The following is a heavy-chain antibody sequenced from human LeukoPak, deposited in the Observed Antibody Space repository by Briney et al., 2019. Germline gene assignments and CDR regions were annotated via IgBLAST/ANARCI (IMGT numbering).Heavy chain of an antibody. CDR3: ARDGYSGSSLFDY. CDR1: GGSISSHF. D-gene: IGHD1-26*01. J-gene: IGHJ4*02. V-gene: IGHV4-59*11. CDR2: IHYSGST. Sequence: SETLSLTCTVSGGSISSHFWSWIRQPPGKGLEWIWYIHYSGSTNYNPSLKSRVTISVDTSKNQFSLRLSSVTAADTAVYCCARDGYSGSSLFDYWGQGTLVTVSS.